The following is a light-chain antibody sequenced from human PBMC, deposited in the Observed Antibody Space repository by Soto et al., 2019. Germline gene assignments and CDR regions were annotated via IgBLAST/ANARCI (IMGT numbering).Light chain of an antibody. CDR1: SSDVGAYNY. Sequence: QSALTQPASVSGSPGQSITISCTGTSSDVGAYNYVSWFQQHPGKAPKLLIYEVSNRPSGVSYRFSGSKSGKTASLTIFGLQAEDEADYYCSSYTTSTTQVFGGGTKVTVL. J-gene: IGLJ2*01. V-gene: IGLV2-14*01. CDR2: EVS. CDR3: SSYTTSTTQV.